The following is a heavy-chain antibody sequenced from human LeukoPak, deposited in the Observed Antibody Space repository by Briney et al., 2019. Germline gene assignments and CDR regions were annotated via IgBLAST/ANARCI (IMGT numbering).Heavy chain of an antibody. V-gene: IGHV3-48*01. CDR2: ISSSSSTI. CDR3: ARVYCSGGSCSTGDYFDY. CDR1: GFTFSSYS. J-gene: IGHJ4*02. Sequence: PGGSLRLSCAVSGFTFSSYSMNWVRQAPGKGLEWVSYISSSSSTIYYADSVKGRFTISRDNAKDSLYLQMNSLRAEDTAVYYCARVYCSGGSCSTGDYFDYWGQGTLVTVSS. D-gene: IGHD2-15*01.